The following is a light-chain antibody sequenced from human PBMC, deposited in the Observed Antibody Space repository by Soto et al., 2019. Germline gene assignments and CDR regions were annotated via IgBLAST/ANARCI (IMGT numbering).Light chain of an antibody. V-gene: IGLV2-23*01. CDR2: EGS. CDR1: SSDVGSYKF. Sequence: QSALTQPASVSGSPGQSITISCTGTSSDVGSYKFVSWYQQHPVKAPKLMIHEGSKRPSGVSNRFSGSKSGNTASLTISGLQAEDEADYYCCSYAGSSTLVFGGGTKLTVL. CDR3: CSYAGSSTLV. J-gene: IGLJ2*01.